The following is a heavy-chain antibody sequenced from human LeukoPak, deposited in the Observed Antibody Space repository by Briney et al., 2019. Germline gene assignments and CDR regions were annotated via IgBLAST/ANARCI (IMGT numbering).Heavy chain of an antibody. J-gene: IGHJ5*01. Sequence: VASVKVSCKASGYTFTGYYFHWVRQAPGQGLEWMGWINTDFGVTNYAQNFQGRVTFTRDTSINTAYLQLKNLSFDATAVYYCARDIWSGYFGGSYRVNWFDPWGQGTLITVSS. CDR1: GYTFTGYY. D-gene: IGHD3-16*02. V-gene: IGHV1-2*02. CDR3: ARDIWSGYFGGSYRVNWFDP. CDR2: INTDFGVT.